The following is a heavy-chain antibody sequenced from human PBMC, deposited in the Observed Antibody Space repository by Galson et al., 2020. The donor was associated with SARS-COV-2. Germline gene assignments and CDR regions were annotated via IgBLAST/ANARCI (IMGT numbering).Heavy chain of an antibody. D-gene: IGHD2-21*02. V-gene: IGHV4-34*01. Sequence: SERLSLTCAVYAATFSGYYWSWLRQPPRNALDWIAEITSSGTTNYHPTLNTQTTTPVDTSKNHFSLKLSSVTAADTAVYYCAREENFFLVVTATRMCYFDYWGRGTLATVSS. CDR1: AATFSGYY. CDR2: ITSSGTT. J-gene: IGHJ4*02. CDR3: AREENFFLVVTATRMCYFDY.